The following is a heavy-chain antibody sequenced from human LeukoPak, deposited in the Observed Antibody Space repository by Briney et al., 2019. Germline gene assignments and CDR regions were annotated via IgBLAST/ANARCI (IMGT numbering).Heavy chain of an antibody. Sequence: GGSLRLSCGASGFTFSSYWMHWVRQAPGKGLVGVSRISSDGSSTSYADSVKGRFTISRDNAKNTLYLQMNSLRAEDTAVYYCVRDINKYGIVAAGTPVGYWGQGTLVTVSS. CDR2: ISSDGSST. J-gene: IGHJ4*02. CDR1: GFTFSSYW. V-gene: IGHV3-74*01. CDR3: VRDINKYGIVAAGTPVGY. D-gene: IGHD6-13*01.